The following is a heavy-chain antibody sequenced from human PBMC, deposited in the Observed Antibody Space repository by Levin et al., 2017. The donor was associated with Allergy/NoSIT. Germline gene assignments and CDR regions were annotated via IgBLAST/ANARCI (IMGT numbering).Heavy chain of an antibody. Sequence: PGGSLRLSCVASGFTVSSNYMSWVRQAPGKGLEWVSVIYSGGTTYYADSVKGRFTIPRDNSKNTLYLQMDSLRAEETAVYYCAREREELGLFDFWGQGPLVTVSS. CDR3: AREREELGLFDF. J-gene: IGHJ4*02. CDR1: GFTVSSNY. CDR2: IYSGGTT. V-gene: IGHV3-66*01. D-gene: IGHD7-27*01.